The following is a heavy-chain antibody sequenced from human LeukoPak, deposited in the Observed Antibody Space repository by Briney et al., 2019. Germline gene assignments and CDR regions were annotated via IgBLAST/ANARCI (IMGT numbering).Heavy chain of an antibody. CDR3: ARDAWYSSSWYGYYYYYGMDV. J-gene: IGHJ6*02. D-gene: IGHD6-13*01. CDR2: ISYDGSNK. V-gene: IGHV3-30*04. Sequence: GGSLRLSCAASGFTFSSYAMHWVRQAPGKGLEWVAVISYDGSNKYYADSVKGRFTISRDNSKNTLYLQMNSLRAEDTAVYYCARDAWYSSSWYGYYYYYGMDVWGLGTTVTVSS. CDR1: GFTFSSYA.